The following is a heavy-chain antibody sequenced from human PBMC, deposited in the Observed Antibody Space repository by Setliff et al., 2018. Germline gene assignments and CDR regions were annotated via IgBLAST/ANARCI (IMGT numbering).Heavy chain of an antibody. V-gene: IGHV4-61*09. D-gene: IGHD2-2*01. Sequence: SETLSLTCTVSGDSISSGSYYWTWIRQPAGKGLEWIGHFHTGGSTNYNRSLRSRVSISVDTSKNQFSLKLSSVTAADTAVYYCARVARVVLSRNAFDIWGQGTMVTVS. CDR2: FHTGGST. CDR3: ARVARVVLSRNAFDI. J-gene: IGHJ3*02. CDR1: GDSISSGSYY.